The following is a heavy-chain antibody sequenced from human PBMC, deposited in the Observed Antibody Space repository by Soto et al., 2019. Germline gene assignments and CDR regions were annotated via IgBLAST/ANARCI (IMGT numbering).Heavy chain of an antibody. Sequence: EVQLVESGGGLVQPGGSLRLSCAASGFTFGSYSMNWVRQAPGKGLEWVSYISSSSSTIYYADSVEGRFTISRDNAKNSLDLQMNSLRAEDTAVYYCAKDGGYSYGPYDYWGQGTLVNVSS. CDR1: GFTFGSYS. V-gene: IGHV3-48*01. CDR3: AKDGGYSYGPYDY. CDR2: ISSSSSTI. D-gene: IGHD5-18*01. J-gene: IGHJ4*02.